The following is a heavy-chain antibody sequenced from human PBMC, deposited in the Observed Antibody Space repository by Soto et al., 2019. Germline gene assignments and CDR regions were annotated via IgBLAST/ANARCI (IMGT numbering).Heavy chain of an antibody. J-gene: IGHJ2*01. V-gene: IGHV4-39*01. CDR1: GGSISSSSYY. CDR2: IYYSGST. CDR3: ARHVIVVVVAATPNWYFDL. Sequence: QLQLQESGPGLVKPSETLSLTCTVSGGSISSSSYYWGWIRQPPGKGLEWIGSIYYSGSTYYNPSLKSRVTISVDTSKNQFSLKLSSVTAADTAVYYCARHVIVVVVAATPNWYFDLWGRGTLVTVSS. D-gene: IGHD2-15*01.